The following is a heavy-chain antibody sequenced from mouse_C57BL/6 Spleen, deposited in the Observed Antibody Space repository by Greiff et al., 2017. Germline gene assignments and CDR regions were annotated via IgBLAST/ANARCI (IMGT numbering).Heavy chain of an antibody. Sequence: VQLQESDAELVKPGASVKISCKVSGYTFTDHTIHWMKQRPEQGLEWIGYIYPRDGSTKYNEKFKGKATLTADESSSTAYMQLNSLTSEDSAVYFCARSSYYGSSLFAYWGQGTLVTVSA. CDR3: ARSSYYGSSLFAY. J-gene: IGHJ3*01. CDR2: IYPRDGST. V-gene: IGHV1-78*01. D-gene: IGHD1-1*01. CDR1: GYTFTDHT.